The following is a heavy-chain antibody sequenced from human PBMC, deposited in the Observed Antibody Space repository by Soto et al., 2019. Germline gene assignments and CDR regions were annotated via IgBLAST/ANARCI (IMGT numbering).Heavy chain of an antibody. V-gene: IGHV4-4*02. J-gene: IGHJ4*02. Sequence: QVQLQESGPGLVKPSGTLSLTCAVSGGSFTSNNWWPWVRQPPGQGLEWIGEIYRTGSTNYNPSLKSRVTKSLDKSENQCSLKVTSLTAADTAVYYCTSRDPGTSVDYWGQGTLVTVSS. CDR3: TSRDPGTSVDY. CDR2: IYRTGST. CDR1: GGSFTSNNW. D-gene: IGHD1-7*01.